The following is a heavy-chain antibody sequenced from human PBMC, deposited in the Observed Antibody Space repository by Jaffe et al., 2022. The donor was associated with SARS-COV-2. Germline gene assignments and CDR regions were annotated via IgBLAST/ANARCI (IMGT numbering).Heavy chain of an antibody. D-gene: IGHD6-13*01. CDR1: GFTFSSYA. Sequence: QVQLVESGGGVVQPGRSLRLSCAASGFTFSSYAMHWVRQAPGKGLEWVAVISYDGSNKYYADSVKGRFTISRDNSKNTLYLQMNSLRAEDTAVYYCAKDGYSSSWYGPLLGYYMDVWGKGTTVTVSS. CDR2: ISYDGSNK. CDR3: AKDGYSSSWYGPLLGYYMDV. V-gene: IGHV3-30*04. J-gene: IGHJ6*03.